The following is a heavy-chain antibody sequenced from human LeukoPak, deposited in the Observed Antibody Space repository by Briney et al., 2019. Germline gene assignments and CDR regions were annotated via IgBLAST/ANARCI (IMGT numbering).Heavy chain of an antibody. CDR1: GFTFGDYA. V-gene: IGHV3-43D*04. CDR3: TRERRGFYMEV. Sequence: PGGSLRLSCAASGFTFGDYAMQWVRQAPGKGLEWVSLIAWDGSCTYYADSVRGRFTISRDNSKNSLSMQMDSLRPEDTALYYCTRERRGFYMEVWGKGTTVTVSS. CDR2: IAWDGSCT. J-gene: IGHJ6*03. D-gene: IGHD3-10*01.